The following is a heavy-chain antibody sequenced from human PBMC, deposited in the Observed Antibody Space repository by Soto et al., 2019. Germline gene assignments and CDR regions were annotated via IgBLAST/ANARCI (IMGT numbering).Heavy chain of an antibody. D-gene: IGHD3-10*01. Sequence: ASVKVSCKASGYTFTSYGISWVRQAPGQGLEWMGGISAYNGNTNYAQKPLGRVTMTTDTSTSTAYMELRSLRSYDSAVYYCARSLSGNWFDPWGQGTLVTVSS. J-gene: IGHJ5*02. CDR2: ISAYNGNT. CDR3: ARSLSGNWFDP. V-gene: IGHV1-18*01. CDR1: GYTFTSYG.